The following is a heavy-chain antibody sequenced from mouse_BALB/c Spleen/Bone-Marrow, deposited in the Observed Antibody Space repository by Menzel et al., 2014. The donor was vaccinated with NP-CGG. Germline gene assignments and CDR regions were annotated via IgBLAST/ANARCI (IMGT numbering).Heavy chain of an antibody. CDR3: ARYKFGTYFAY. Sequence: DVKLVESGAELVKPGGSVKLSCTASGFNIKDSYIHWVQQRPEKGLEWIGGIDPANVNINYDPYLQGKVTISTDTSTNTPYLQLSRLTSEDTAVYCCARYKFGTYFAYWGQGTPLTVSS. CDR1: GFNIKDSY. V-gene: IGHV14-3*02. D-gene: IGHD1-3*01. J-gene: IGHJ2*01. CDR2: IDPANVNI.